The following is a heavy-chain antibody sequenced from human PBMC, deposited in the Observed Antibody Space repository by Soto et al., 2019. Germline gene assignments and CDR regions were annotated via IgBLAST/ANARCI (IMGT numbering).Heavy chain of an antibody. CDR3: ASRIQPGYYYYGMDV. D-gene: IGHD2-2*01. Sequence: QLQLQESGPGLVKPSETLSLTCTVSGGSISSSSYYWGWIRQPPGKGLEWIGSIYYSGSTHYNPSLNSRVTISVATSKNQFSLKLSSVTAADTAVYYCASRIQPGYYYYGMDVWGQGTTVTVSS. CDR1: GGSISSSSYY. J-gene: IGHJ6*02. CDR2: IYYSGST. V-gene: IGHV4-39*01.